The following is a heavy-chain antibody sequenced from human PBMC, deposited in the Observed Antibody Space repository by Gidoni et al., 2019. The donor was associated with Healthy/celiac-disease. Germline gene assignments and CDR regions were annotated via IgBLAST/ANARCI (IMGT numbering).Heavy chain of an antibody. J-gene: IGHJ6*02. V-gene: IGHV3-30-3*01. CDR3: ASGGLPAVYYYYGLDV. CDR2: ISYDGSNE. Sequence: QVQLVESGGGVVQPGTSLRPSCAAPGSTFSSYAMHWVRQAPGKGLEWVAVISYDGSNEYYADSVKGRFTISRDNSKNTLYLQMNSLRGEDTAVYYCASGGLPAVYYYYGLDVWGQGTTVTVSS. CDR1: GSTFSSYA. D-gene: IGHD2-2*01.